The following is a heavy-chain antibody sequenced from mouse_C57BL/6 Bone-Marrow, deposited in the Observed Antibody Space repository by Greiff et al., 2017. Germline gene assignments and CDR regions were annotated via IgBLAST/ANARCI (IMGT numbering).Heavy chain of an antibody. J-gene: IGHJ2*01. CDR3: ARQVPYYFDD. V-gene: IGHV1-80*01. CDR1: GYAFSSYW. CDR2: IYPGDGDT. Sequence: VMLVESGAELVKPGASVKISCKASGYAFSSYWMNWVKQRPGKGLEWIGQIYPGDGDTNYNGKFKGKATLTADKSSSTAYMQLSSMTSEDSAVYFWARQVPYYFDDWGQGATLTVSS.